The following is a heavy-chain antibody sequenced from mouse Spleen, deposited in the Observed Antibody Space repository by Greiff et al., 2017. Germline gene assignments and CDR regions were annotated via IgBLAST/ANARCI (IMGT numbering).Heavy chain of an antibody. V-gene: IGHV5-17*01. CDR1: GFTFSDYG. J-gene: IGHJ2*01. CDR2: ISSVSTTI. Sequence: EVKLMESGGGLVKPGGSLQLSCAASGFTFSDYGMHWVRQAPEKGLEWVAYISSVSTTIHYADTVKGRFTISRDNAKNTLFLQMTSLRSDDTAMYYCARPRELRRGGFDHWGQGTTLTVSS. CDR3: ARPRELRRGGFDH. D-gene: IGHD4-1*01.